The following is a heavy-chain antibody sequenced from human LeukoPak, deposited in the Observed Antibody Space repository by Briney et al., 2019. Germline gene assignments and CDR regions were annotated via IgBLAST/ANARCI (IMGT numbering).Heavy chain of an antibody. CDR3: ATLTTVVTAYYFDY. D-gene: IGHD4-23*01. V-gene: IGHV4-4*09. CDR2: IYHSGST. Sequence: PSETLSLTCAVSGGSISSYYWSWIRQPPGKGLEWIGYIYHSGSTDYNPSIKSRVTISVDTSKSQFSLKLTSVTAADTAVYYCATLTTVVTAYYFDYWGQGTLVTVSS. CDR1: GGSISSYY. J-gene: IGHJ4*02.